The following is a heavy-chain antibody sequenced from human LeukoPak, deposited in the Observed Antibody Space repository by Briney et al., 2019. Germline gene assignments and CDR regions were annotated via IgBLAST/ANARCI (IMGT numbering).Heavy chain of an antibody. CDR1: GFTFSSYS. J-gene: IGHJ6*02. V-gene: IGHV3-66*01. CDR3: ARSSGWSLYYYYYGMDV. D-gene: IGHD6-19*01. CDR2: IYSGGST. Sequence: GGSLRLSCAASGFTFSSYSMSWVRQAPGKGLEWVSVIYSGGSTYYADSVKGRFTISRDNSKNTLYLQMNSLRAEDTAVYYCARSSGWSLYYYYYGMDVWGQGTTVTVSS.